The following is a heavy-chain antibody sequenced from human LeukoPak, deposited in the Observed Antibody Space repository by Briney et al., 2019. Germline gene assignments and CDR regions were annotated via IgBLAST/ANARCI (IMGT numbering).Heavy chain of an antibody. Sequence: GSLRLSCAASRFPFSSYSMHWVRQAPGKGLEWLSYISSSSTTIYNADSVRGRFTISRDNAKNSLFLQMNSLRAEDTAVYSCARGGGFCGSTSCYGIDSWGQGTLVTVSS. CDR1: RFPFSSYS. V-gene: IGHV3-48*01. J-gene: IGHJ4*02. D-gene: IGHD2-2*01. CDR3: ARGGGFCGSTSCYGIDS. CDR2: ISSSSTTI.